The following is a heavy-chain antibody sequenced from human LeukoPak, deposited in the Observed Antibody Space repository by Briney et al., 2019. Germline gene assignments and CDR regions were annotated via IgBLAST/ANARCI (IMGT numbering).Heavy chain of an antibody. J-gene: IGHJ4*02. V-gene: IGHV1-2*02. CDR3: ARSVGIAVAANY. CDR2: INPNTGGT. Sequence: ASVKVSCKTSGYTFTGYDMYWVRQAPGQGLEWMGWINPNTGGTDYAHKFQGRVTMTRDTSIRTAYMELSRLRSDDTAVYYCARSVGIAVAANYWGQGTLVTVSS. CDR1: GYTFTGYD. D-gene: IGHD6-19*01.